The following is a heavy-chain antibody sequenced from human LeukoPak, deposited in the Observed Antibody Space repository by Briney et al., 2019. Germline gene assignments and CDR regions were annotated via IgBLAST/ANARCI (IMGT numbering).Heavy chain of an antibody. V-gene: IGHV3-30*12. J-gene: IGHJ3*02. CDR3: AKGHSGYYDSSGYPLPGAFDI. Sequence: GGSLRLSCAASGFTFSSYGMHWVRQAPGKGLEWVAVISYDGSSKYYADSVKGRFTISRDNSKNTLYLQMNSLRAEDTAVYYCAKGHSGYYDSSGYPLPGAFDIWGQGTMVTVSS. CDR1: GFTFSSYG. D-gene: IGHD3-22*01. CDR2: ISYDGSSK.